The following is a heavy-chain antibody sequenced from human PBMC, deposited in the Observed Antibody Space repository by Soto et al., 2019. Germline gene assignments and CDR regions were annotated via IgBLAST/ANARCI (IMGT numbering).Heavy chain of an antibody. J-gene: IGHJ4*02. CDR2: ISGSGGST. D-gene: IGHD6-6*01. CDR1: GFTFSSYA. Sequence: EVQLLESGGGLVQPGGSLRLSCAASGFTFSSYAMSWVRQAPGKGLEWVSAISGSGGSTYYADSVKGRFTISRDNSKNTLYLQMNGLRAEDTAVYYCAKAGTQYSSSLGYFDYWGQGTLVTVSS. CDR3: AKAGTQYSSSLGYFDY. V-gene: IGHV3-23*01.